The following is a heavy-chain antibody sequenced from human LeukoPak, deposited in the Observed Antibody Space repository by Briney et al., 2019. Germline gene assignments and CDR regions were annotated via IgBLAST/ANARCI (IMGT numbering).Heavy chain of an antibody. CDR3: ARRGAYCGGDCLDY. CDR2: ISSSSSYI. J-gene: IGHJ4*02. D-gene: IGHD2-21*01. CDR1: GFTFSSYS. V-gene: IGHV3-21*01. Sequence: PGGSLRLSCAASGFTFSSYSMNWVRQAPGKGLEWVSSISSSSSYIYYADSVKGRFTISRDNAKNSLYLQMNSLRAEDTAVYYCARRGAYCGGDCLDYWGQGTLVTVSS.